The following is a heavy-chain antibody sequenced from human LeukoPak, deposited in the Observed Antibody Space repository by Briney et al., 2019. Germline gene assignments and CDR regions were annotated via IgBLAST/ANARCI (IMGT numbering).Heavy chain of an antibody. V-gene: IGHV1-69*13. J-gene: IGHJ5*02. Sequence: SVKVSCKASGGTFSSYAISWVRQAPGQGPEWMGGIIPIFGTANYAQKFQGRVTITADESTSTAYMELSSLRSEDTAVYYCARDRANCSSTSCYVRWVGWFDPWGQGTLVTVSS. CDR2: IIPIFGTA. CDR1: GGTFSSYA. CDR3: ARDRANCSSTSCYVRWVGWFDP. D-gene: IGHD2-2*01.